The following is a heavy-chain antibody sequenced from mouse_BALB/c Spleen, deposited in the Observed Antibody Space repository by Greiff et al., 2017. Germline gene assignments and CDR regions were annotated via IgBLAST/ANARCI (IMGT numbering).Heavy chain of an antibody. Sequence: QVQLQQSGAELARPGASVKLSCKASGYTFTDYYINWVKQRTGQGLEWIGEIYPGSGNTYYNEKFKGKATLTVDKSSSTAYMQLSSPTSEDSAVYYCARDEDSSDYWGQGTTLTVSS. CDR1: GYTFTDYY. J-gene: IGHJ2*01. CDR2: IYPGSGNT. V-gene: IGHV1-77*01. CDR3: ARDEDSSDY.